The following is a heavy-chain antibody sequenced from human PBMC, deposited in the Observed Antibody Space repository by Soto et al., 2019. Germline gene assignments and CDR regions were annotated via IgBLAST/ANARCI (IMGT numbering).Heavy chain of an antibody. CDR2: IIPIFGTA. D-gene: IGHD4-4*01. J-gene: IGHJ4*02. V-gene: IGHV1-69*12. Sequence: QVQLVQSGAEVKKPGSSVKVSCKASGGTFSNYAISWVRQAPGQGLEWMGGIIPIFGTADYAQKFQGRVTITADESTSTAYREPSSRRSEDTAVYYCAREGGVYDYSPFDYWGQGTLVTVSS. CDR3: AREGGVYDYSPFDY. CDR1: GGTFSNYA.